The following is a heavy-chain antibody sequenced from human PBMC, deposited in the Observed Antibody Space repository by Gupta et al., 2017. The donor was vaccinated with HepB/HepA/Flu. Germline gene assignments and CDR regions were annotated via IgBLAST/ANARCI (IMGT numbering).Heavy chain of an antibody. D-gene: IGHD3-10*01. V-gene: IGHV3-30*03. CDR1: GFTFRNQG. CDR2: ISDDGKKK. Sequence: QVRLVESGGGVVHPGRSLRLSCAASGFTFRNQGLHWVRQDPGKGLEWVALISDDGKKKYYADSVKGRLTISRDNSENLVHLQMNSLRAEDTAVYYCARDQNYGWDRWGQGTLITVSS. J-gene: IGHJ4*02. CDR3: ARDQNYGWDR.